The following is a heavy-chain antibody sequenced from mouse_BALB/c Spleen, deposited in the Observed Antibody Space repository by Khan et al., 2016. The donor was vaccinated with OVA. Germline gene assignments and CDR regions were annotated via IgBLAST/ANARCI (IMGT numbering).Heavy chain of an antibody. J-gene: IGHJ2*01. CDR3: PRSSLLYFDY. CDR1: GFNIKDYY. CDR2: IDPENGNT. Sequence: VQLQQPGPELVRPGALVRLSCTASGFNIKDYYIHWVKQRPDQGLEWIGWIDPENGNTIYDPKFQGKASITADTSSNTAYLQLSRLTSEDTAVYYCPRSSLLYFDYWGQGTTLTVSS. V-gene: IGHV14-1*02. D-gene: IGHD6-1*01.